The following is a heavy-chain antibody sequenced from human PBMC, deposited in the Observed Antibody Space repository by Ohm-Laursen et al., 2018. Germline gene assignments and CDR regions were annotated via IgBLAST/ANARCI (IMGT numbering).Heavy chain of an antibody. CDR1: GFTFSSYG. J-gene: IGHJ4*02. V-gene: IGHV3-30*03. CDR3: ARGTEIVGATGVFDY. Sequence: SLRLSCTASGFTFSSYGMHWVRQAPGKGLEWMAGISKDGSNTYYGHSVEGRFTISRDNSMNTLYLQMNSLRPEDTAVYYCARGTEIVGATGVFDYWGQGTLVTVSS. D-gene: IGHD1-26*01. CDR2: ISKDGSNT.